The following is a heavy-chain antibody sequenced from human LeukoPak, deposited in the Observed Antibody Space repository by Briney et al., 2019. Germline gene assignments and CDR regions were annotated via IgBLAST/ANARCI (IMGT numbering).Heavy chain of an antibody. CDR3: AKGIVGATKAPVFDY. D-gene: IGHD1-26*01. Sequence: GSLRLSCAASGFTFSSYAMTWVRQAPGQGLEWVSVISGSGGSTYYADSVKGRFTISRDNSKNTLYLQMNSLRAEDTAVYYCAKGIVGATKAPVFDYWGQGTLVTVSS. J-gene: IGHJ4*02. CDR1: GFTFSSYA. V-gene: IGHV3-23*01. CDR2: ISGSGGST.